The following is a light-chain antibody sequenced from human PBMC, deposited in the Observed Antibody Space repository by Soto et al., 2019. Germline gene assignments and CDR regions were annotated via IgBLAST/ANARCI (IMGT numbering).Light chain of an antibody. V-gene: IGLV2-14*01. CDR2: EVI. Sequence: QSALTQPASVSGSPGQSITISCTGTSSDVGGAYNYVSWYQQHPGKAPKLMIYEVIHRPSGVSNRFSGSKSGNTASLNISGLQAEDEAEYYCSSWTSSSTLLFGGGTKLTVL. CDR3: SSWTSSSTLL. J-gene: IGLJ2*01. CDR1: SSDVGGAYNY.